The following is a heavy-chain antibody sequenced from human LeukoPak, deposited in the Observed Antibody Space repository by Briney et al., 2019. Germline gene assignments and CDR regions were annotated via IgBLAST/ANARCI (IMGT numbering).Heavy chain of an antibody. Sequence: GGSLRLSCAASGFTFSSYSMNWVRQAPGKGLEWVSSISSSSSYIYYADSVKGRFTISRDNAKDSLCLQMNSLRAEDTAVYYCARAGRYDILTGYSYFDYWGQGTLVTVSS. CDR1: GFTFSSYS. CDR3: ARAGRYDILTGYSYFDY. CDR2: ISSSSSYI. V-gene: IGHV3-21*01. J-gene: IGHJ4*02. D-gene: IGHD3-9*01.